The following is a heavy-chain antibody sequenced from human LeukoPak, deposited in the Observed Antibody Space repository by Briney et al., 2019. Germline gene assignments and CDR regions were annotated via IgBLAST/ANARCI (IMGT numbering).Heavy chain of an antibody. J-gene: IGHJ4*02. D-gene: IGHD6-13*01. CDR3: ARQAAGAGSYYFDY. CDR1: GGSISSSSYY. Sequence: SETLSLTCTVSGGSISSSSYYWGWIRQPPGKGLEWIGNIYYSGSTYYNPSLKSRVTISVDTSKNQFSLKLSSVTAADTAVYYCARQAAGAGSYYFDYWGQGTLVTVSS. V-gene: IGHV4-39*01. CDR2: IYYSGST.